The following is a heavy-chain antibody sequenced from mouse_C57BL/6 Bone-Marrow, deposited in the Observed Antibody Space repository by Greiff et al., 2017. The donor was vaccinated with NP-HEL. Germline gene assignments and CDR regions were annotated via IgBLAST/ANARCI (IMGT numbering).Heavy chain of an antibody. CDR3: AREETSTVPLAY. CDR1: GYTFTGYW. CDR2: ILPGSGST. J-gene: IGHJ3*01. Sequence: QVQLQQSGAELMKPGASVKLSCKATGYTFTGYWIEWVKQRPGHGLAWIGEILPGSGSTNYIAKFKGKATFTADTSSNTAYMQLSSLTTEDSAIYYCAREETSTVPLAYWGQGTLVTVSA. D-gene: IGHD1-1*01. V-gene: IGHV1-9*01.